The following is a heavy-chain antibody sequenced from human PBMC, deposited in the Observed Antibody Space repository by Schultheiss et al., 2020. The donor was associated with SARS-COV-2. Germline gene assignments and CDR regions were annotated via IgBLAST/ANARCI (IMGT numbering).Heavy chain of an antibody. CDR1: GGSFSSYY. CDR2: IYYSGST. Sequence: SETLSLTCAVYGGSFSSYYWSWIRQHPGKGLEWIGYIYYSGSTNYNPSLKSRVTISVDTSKNQFSLKLSSVTAADTAVYYCARSGLLSGHFDYWGQGTLVTVSS. J-gene: IGHJ4*02. V-gene: IGHV4-59*12. CDR3: ARSGLLSGHFDY. D-gene: IGHD2-15*01.